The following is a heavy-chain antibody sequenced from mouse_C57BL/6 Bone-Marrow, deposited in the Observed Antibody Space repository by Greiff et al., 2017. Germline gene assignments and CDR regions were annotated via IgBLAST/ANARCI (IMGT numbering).Heavy chain of an antibody. CDR1: GYTFTDYY. D-gene: IGHD1-1*01. V-gene: IGHV1-75*01. J-gene: IGHJ1*03. CDR2: IFPGSGST. Sequence: VKLMESGPELVKPGASVKISCKASGYTFTDYYINWVKQRPGQGLEWIGWIFPGSGSTYYNEKFKGKATLTVDKSSSTAYMLLSSLTSEDSAVYFCAREGYYYGSSHWYFDVWGTGTTVTVSS. CDR3: AREGYYYGSSHWYFDV.